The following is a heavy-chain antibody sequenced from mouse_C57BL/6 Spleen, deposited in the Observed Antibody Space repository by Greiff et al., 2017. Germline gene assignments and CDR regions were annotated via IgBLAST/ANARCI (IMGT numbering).Heavy chain of an antibody. CDR3: TRDGYDYDFAY. V-gene: IGHV5-9-1*02. CDR1: GFTFSSYA. Sequence: EVHLVESGEGLVKPGGSLKLSCAASGFTFSSYAMSWVRQTPEKRLEWVAYISSGGDYIYYADTVKGRFTISRDNARNTLYLQMSSLKSEDTAMYYCTRDGYDYDFAYWGQGTLVTVSA. J-gene: IGHJ3*01. D-gene: IGHD2-4*01. CDR2: ISSGGDYI.